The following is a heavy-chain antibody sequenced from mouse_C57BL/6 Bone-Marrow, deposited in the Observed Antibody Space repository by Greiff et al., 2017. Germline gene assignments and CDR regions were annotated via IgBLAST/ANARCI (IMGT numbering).Heavy chain of an antibody. CDR3: ARGYDYDSTMDY. J-gene: IGHJ4*01. Sequence: VQLQQSGPELVKPGASVKISCKASGYSFTDYNMHWVKQSNGQSLEWIGVINPNYGTTTYNQKFKGKATLTVDKSSSTAYMQLNSLTSEDSAVYYCARGYDYDSTMDYWGQGTSVTVSA. CDR2: INPNYGTT. D-gene: IGHD2-4*01. CDR1: GYSFTDYN. V-gene: IGHV1-39*01.